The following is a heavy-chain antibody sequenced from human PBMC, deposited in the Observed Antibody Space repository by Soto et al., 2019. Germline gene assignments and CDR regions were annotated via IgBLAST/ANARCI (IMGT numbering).Heavy chain of an antibody. V-gene: IGHV1-18*01. CDR2: ISAYNGNT. D-gene: IGHD2-15*01. J-gene: IGHJ2*01. CDR3: ARCYCSVGSCYSCWHFDL. CDR1: GYTFTNYG. Sequence: QVPLVQSGSEVKKPGASVKVSCKASGYTFTNYGMSWVRQAPGXGLXXMGWISAYNGNTNHAQNFQGRVTMXTXXXXXXXXXXXXXXXXXXXAVYYCARCYCSVGSCYSCWHFDLWGRGALVTVSS.